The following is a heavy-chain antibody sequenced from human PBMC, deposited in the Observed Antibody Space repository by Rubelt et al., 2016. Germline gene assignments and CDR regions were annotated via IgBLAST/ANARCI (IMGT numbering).Heavy chain of an antibody. CDR3: ARDLAFNGMDV. J-gene: IGHJ6*02. V-gene: IGHV3-23*01. CDR1: GFTFSSNA. D-gene: IGHD5-12*01. CDR2: ISGSGGNT. Sequence: EVQLLESGGGLVQPGGSLRLSCTASGFTFSSNAMSWVHQAPGKGLEWVSAISGSGGNTYYADSVKGRFTISRDNSKNTLYLQLNSLRAEDTALYYWARDLAFNGMDVWGQGTTVTVAS.